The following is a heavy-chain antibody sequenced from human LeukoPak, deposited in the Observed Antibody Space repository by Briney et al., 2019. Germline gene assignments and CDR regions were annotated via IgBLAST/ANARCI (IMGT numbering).Heavy chain of an antibody. V-gene: IGHV4-31*03. J-gene: IGHJ5*02. Sequence: SETLSLTCTVSGGSISSGGYYWRWIRQHPGKGLEWIGYIYYSGSTYYNPSLKSRVTISVDTSKNQFSLKLSSVTAADTAVYYCARGTGDYGWFNPWGQGTLVTVSS. CDR1: GGSISSGGYY. D-gene: IGHD4-17*01. CDR2: IYYSGST. CDR3: ARGTGDYGWFNP.